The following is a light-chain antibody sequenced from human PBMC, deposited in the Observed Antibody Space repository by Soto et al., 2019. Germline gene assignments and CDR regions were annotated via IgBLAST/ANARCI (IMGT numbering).Light chain of an antibody. CDR1: QSISNS. J-gene: IGKJ1*01. CDR2: TAS. V-gene: IGKV1-39*01. CDR3: QQSNSAPLT. Sequence: DIQRTQSPSSLSASVGDRVTITCRASQSISNSLNWYQQKPGKAPNLLISTASTLQSGVPSRFSGSGSGTDFSLTISSLQPEDFATYYFQQSNSAPLTFGQGTEVEVK.